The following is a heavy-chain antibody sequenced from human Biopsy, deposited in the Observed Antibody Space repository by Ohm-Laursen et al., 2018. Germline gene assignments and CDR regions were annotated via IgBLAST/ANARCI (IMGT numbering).Heavy chain of an antibody. Sequence: SSVKVSCKASGGTFTNYAISWVRQAPGQGLEWLGGNIPILGTGNYAQKFQDRVTVAADTSTSTAYMEVTSLRSDDTAVYYCARAKLEPVYYYYGMDVWGQGTTVTVSS. CDR2: NIPILGTG. D-gene: IGHD1-1*01. CDR3: ARAKLEPVYYYYGMDV. CDR1: GGTFTNYA. J-gene: IGHJ6*02. V-gene: IGHV1-69*06.